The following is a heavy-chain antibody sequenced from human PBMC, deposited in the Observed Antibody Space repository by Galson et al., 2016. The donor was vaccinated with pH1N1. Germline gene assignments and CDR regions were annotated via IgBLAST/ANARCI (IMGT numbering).Heavy chain of an antibody. CDR3: PREDYYDTDFSDWYFDL. J-gene: IGHJ2*01. V-gene: IGHV1-69*13. Sequence: SVKVSCKASGGTFSSSGINWVRQAPGQGLEWMGGIIPIFGTSKYAQKFQGRVTITADESTTTAYMELSSMRSDDTAVYFCPREDYYDTDFSDWYFDLWGRGTLHTVSS. D-gene: IGHD3-22*01. CDR1: GGTFSSSG. CDR2: IIPIFGTS.